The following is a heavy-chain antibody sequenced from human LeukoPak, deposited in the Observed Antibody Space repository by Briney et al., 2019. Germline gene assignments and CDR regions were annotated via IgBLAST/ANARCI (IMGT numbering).Heavy chain of an antibody. J-gene: IGHJ4*02. CDR2: ISAGGSTM. CDR1: GFTFSSYT. V-gene: IGHV3-48*02. CDR3: ARGEYD. Sequence: GGSLRLSCVASGFTFSSYTMNWVRQAPGKGLEWISYISAGGSTMYYADSVKGRFTISRDNAKNALYLQVSSLRDEDTAVYYCARGEYDWGQGTLVTVSS. D-gene: IGHD3-10*01.